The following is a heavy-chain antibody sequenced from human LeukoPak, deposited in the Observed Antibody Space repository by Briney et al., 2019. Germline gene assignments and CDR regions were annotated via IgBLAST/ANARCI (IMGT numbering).Heavy chain of an antibody. D-gene: IGHD1-26*01. CDR2: ITTSGTYI. Sequence: GGSLRLSCAASGFTFSSYNMNWVRQAPGKWLEWVSCITTSGTYIYYADSVKGRFTISRDNAKNSLYLQMNSLRAEDTAVYYCASDGPECSGSYLNYWGQGTLVTVSS. J-gene: IGHJ4*02. CDR3: ASDGPECSGSYLNY. V-gene: IGHV3-21*01. CDR1: GFTFSSYN.